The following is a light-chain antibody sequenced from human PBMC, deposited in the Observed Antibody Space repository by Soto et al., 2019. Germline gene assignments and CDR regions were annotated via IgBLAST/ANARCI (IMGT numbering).Light chain of an antibody. J-gene: IGKJ5*01. CDR3: QQLSSYPIT. CDR2: AAS. V-gene: IGKV1-9*01. Sequence: DIQLTQSPSFLSASVGDRVTITCRASQGISSYLAWYQQKAGKAPNLLINAASILQSGVPSRFSGSGSGTEFTLTISSLQPEDFATYYCQQLSSYPITFGQGTRLEIK. CDR1: QGISSY.